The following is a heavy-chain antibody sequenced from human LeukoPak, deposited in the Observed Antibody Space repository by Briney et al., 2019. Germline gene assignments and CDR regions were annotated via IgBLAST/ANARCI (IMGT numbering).Heavy chain of an antibody. CDR3: ARDLSGTTGSPPNCFDP. D-gene: IGHD1-1*01. J-gene: IGHJ5*02. CDR2: MTPNSGGT. V-gene: IGHV1-2*02. Sequence: ASVKVSCKASGYTFIRYYMHWVRQAPGRGRAGVGWMTPNSGGTNYAQKFQGTVTMTRDTYISTAYMELSSLRSDDTAMYYCARDLSGTTGSPPNCFDPWGQGTLVTVSS. CDR1: GYTFIRYY.